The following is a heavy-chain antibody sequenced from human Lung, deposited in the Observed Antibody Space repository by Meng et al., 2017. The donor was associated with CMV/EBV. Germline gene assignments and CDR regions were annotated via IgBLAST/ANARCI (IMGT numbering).Heavy chain of an antibody. CDR3: ARAIRGFYYYYGMDV. CDR1: GFTFSSYA. V-gene: IGHV3-30*04. J-gene: IGHJ6*02. CDR2: ISYDGSNK. D-gene: IGHD3-22*01. Sequence: GESLKISCAASGFTFSSYAMHWVRQAPGKGLEWVAVISYDGSNKYYADSVKGRFTISRDNSKNTLYLQMNSLRAEDTAVYYCARAIRGFYYYYGMDVWGQGXTVTVSS.